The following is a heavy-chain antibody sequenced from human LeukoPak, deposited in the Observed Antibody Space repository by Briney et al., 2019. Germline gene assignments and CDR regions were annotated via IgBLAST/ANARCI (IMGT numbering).Heavy chain of an antibody. J-gene: IGHJ4*02. CDR3: ARDSSHYLGSSDY. CDR2: ISESGDVT. Sequence: GGSLRLSCVVSGFTFSSYPMSWVRQAPGKGLEWVSVISESGDVTHYAESMKGRFTISRDNTKNTLNLQMNGLRDEDTAIYYCARDSSHYLGSSDYWGQGALVTVSS. CDR1: GFTFSSYP. V-gene: IGHV3-23*01. D-gene: IGHD6-6*01.